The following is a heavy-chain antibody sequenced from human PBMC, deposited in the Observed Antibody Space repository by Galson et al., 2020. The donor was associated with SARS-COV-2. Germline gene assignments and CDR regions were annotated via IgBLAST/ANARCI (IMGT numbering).Heavy chain of an antibody. Sequence: GGSLRLSCAASGFTFSIYAMHWVRQAPGKGLEWVAVISYDGSNKYYADSVKGRFTISRDNSKNTLYLQMNSLRAEDTAVYYCARSSSGSYYGADYWGQGTLVTVSS. D-gene: IGHD1-26*01. CDR1: GFTFSIYA. CDR2: ISYDGSNK. J-gene: IGHJ4*02. V-gene: IGHV3-30-3*01. CDR3: ARSSSGSYYGADY.